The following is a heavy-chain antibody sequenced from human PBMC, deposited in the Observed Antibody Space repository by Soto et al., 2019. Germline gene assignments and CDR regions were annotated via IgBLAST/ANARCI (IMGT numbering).Heavy chain of an antibody. V-gene: IGHV3-9*01. CDR1: GFTFDDYA. J-gene: IGHJ4*02. CDR2: ISWNSGSI. CDR3: AKDAQSGIAAAGRGGIDY. D-gene: IGHD6-13*01. Sequence: GGSLRLSCAASGFTFDDYAMHWVRQAPGKGLEWVSGISWNSGSIGYAESVKGRFTISRDNAKNSLYLQMNSLRAEDTALYYCAKDAQSGIAAAGRGGIDYWGQGTLVTVSS.